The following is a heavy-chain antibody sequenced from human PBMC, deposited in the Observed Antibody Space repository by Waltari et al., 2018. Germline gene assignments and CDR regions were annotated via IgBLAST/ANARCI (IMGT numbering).Heavy chain of an antibody. CDR1: GFTFSSYW. Sequence: EVQLVESGGGLVQPGGSLRLSCAASGFTFSSYWMSWVRQAPGKGLEWVANIKQDGSEKYYVDSVKGRFTISRDNAKNSLYLQMNSLRAEDTAVYYCVCEQQLASYYFDYWGQGTLVTVSS. J-gene: IGHJ4*02. D-gene: IGHD6-13*01. CDR2: IKQDGSEK. V-gene: IGHV3-7*03. CDR3: VCEQQLASYYFDY.